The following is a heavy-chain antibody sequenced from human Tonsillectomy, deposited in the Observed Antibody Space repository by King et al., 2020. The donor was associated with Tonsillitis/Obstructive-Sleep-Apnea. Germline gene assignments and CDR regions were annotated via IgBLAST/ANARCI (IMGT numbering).Heavy chain of an antibody. CDR3: AHTYYDGNWGWFDP. D-gene: IGHD4-23*01. CDR1: GFSLSTSGVG. J-gene: IGHJ5*02. V-gene: IGHV2-5*02. CDR2: IYWDDDK. Sequence: ITLKESGPTLVKPTQTLTLTCTFSGFSLSTSGVGVVWIRQPPGKALEWLALIYWDDDKRYSPSLQSRLTITMDTSKNQVVLTMTNMDPVDTATYYCAHTYYDGNWGWFDPWGQGTLVTVSS.